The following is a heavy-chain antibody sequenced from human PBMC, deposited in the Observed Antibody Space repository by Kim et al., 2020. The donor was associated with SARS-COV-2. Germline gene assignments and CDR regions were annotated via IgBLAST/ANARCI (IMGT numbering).Heavy chain of an antibody. J-gene: IGHJ4*02. V-gene: IGHV3-74*01. CDR3: ARVAAAGYYFEN. CDR2: INSDGSST. D-gene: IGHD6-13*01. Sequence: GGSLRLSCAASGFTFSSYWMHWVRQAPGKGLVWVSRINSDGSSTSYADSVKGRFTISRDNAKNPLYLQMNSLRAEDAAVYYCARVAAAGYYFENWGQGTLVTVSS. CDR1: GFTFSSYW.